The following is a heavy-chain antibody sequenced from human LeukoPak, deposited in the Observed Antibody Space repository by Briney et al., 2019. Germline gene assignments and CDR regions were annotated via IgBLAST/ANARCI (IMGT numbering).Heavy chain of an antibody. Sequence: SETLSLTCTVSGGSISSSSYYWGWIRQPPGKGLEWIGSIYYSGSTYYNPSLKSRVTISVDTPKNQFSLKLSSVTAADTAVYYCARDGLWSSHFDYWGQGTLVTVSS. V-gene: IGHV4-39*07. CDR2: IYYSGST. CDR1: GGSISSSSYY. CDR3: ARDGLWSSHFDY. D-gene: IGHD5-18*01. J-gene: IGHJ4*02.